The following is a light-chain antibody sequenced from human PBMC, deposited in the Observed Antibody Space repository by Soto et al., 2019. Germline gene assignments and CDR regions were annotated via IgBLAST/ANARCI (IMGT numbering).Light chain of an antibody. CDR1: SSNIGSNT. Sequence: HSVLTQPPSASGTPGQRVTISCSGSSSNIGSNTVNWYQQLPGTAPKLLIYSNNQRPSGVPDRLSGSKAGTSASLAISGLQSEDEADYYCAAWDDSLNGSYVFGTGTKLTVL. CDR3: AAWDDSLNGSYV. CDR2: SNN. V-gene: IGLV1-44*01. J-gene: IGLJ1*01.